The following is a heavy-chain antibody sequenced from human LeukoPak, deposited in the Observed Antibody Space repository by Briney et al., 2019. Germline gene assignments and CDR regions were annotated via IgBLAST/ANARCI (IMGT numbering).Heavy chain of an antibody. J-gene: IGHJ6*03. D-gene: IGHD1-26*01. Sequence: SETLSLTCTVSGGPISSYYWSWIRQPPGKGLEWTGYIYTSGSTNYNPSLKSRVTISVDTSKNQFSLKLSSVTAADTAVYYCARLGLYHYYYYMDVWGKGTTVTVSS. CDR3: ARLGLYHYYYYMDV. CDR2: IYTSGST. CDR1: GGPISSYY. V-gene: IGHV4-4*09.